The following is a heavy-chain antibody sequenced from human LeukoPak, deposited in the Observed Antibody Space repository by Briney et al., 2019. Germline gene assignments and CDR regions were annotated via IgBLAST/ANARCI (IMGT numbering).Heavy chain of an antibody. Sequence: GGSPRLSCAASGFTVSSNYMSWVRQAPGKGLEWVSIIYSGASTYYADSVKGRFTISRDNSKNTLYLQMNSLRAEDTAVYYCASGLTGADYWGQGTLVTVSS. V-gene: IGHV3-66*01. J-gene: IGHJ4*02. CDR1: GFTVSSNY. CDR2: IYSGAST. CDR3: ASGLTGADY. D-gene: IGHD1-26*01.